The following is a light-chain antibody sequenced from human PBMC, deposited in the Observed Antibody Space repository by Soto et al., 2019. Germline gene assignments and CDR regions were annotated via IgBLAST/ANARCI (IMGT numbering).Light chain of an antibody. CDR2: YDS. CDR3: QVWEATGDQVV. J-gene: IGLJ2*01. V-gene: IGLV3-21*01. Sequence: SYELTQPPSVSVAPGETARISCGGNNVGSRSDHWYQQKPGQAPFLVIYYDSDRPSGIPERFSGSNSGNTATLIISRVEAGDEADYDCQVWEATGDQVVFGGGTKLTGL. CDR1: NVGSRS.